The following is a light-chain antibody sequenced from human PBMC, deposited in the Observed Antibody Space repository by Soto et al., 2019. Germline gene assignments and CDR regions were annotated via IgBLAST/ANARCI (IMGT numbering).Light chain of an antibody. CDR2: EVN. V-gene: IGLV2-8*01. J-gene: IGLJ1*01. CDR3: CSYEGNDNYV. Sequence: QSAPAQPPPPSGAPGQSVPISCTGNSSAVGGYNYVSWYQQHPGKAPKLIIYEVNKRPSGVPDRFSGAKSGNTASLSVSGLQAEDEADYYCCSYEGNDNYVFGAGTEVTVL. CDR1: SSAVGGYNY.